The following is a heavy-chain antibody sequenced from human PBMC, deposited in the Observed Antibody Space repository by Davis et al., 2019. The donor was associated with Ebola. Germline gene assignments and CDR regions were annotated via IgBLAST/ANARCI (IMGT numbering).Heavy chain of an antibody. Sequence: MPSETLSLTCAVYGGSFSGYYWSWIRQPPGKGLEWIGEINHSGSTNYNPSLKSRVTISVDTSKNQFSLKLSSVTAADTAVYYCATEYSSLYYFDYWGQGTLVTVSS. J-gene: IGHJ4*02. V-gene: IGHV4-34*01. CDR1: GGSFSGYY. D-gene: IGHD6-6*01. CDR2: INHSGST. CDR3: ATEYSSLYYFDY.